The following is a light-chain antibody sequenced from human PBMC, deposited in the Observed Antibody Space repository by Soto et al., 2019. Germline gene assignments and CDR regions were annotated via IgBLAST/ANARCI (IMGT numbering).Light chain of an antibody. CDR3: SSYAGSNIVV. CDR1: SSDVGGYNF. Sequence: QSALTQPPSASGSPGQSVTISCTGTSSDVGGYNFVSWYQQHPGKAPKLMIYEVSERPSGVPDRFSGSKSGNTASLTVSGLQAEDEADYCCSSYAGSNIVVFVGGTKLTV. CDR2: EVS. J-gene: IGLJ2*01. V-gene: IGLV2-8*01.